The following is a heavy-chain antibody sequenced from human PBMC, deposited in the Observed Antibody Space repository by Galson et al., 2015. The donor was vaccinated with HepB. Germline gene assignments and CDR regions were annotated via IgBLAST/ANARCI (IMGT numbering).Heavy chain of an antibody. CDR1: GFTFSSYA. Sequence: SLRLSCAASGFTFSSYAMSWVRQAPGKGLEWVSAISGSGGSTYYADSVKGRFTISRDNSKNTLYLQMNSLRAEDTAVYYCAKVVVPAGGYSSSWSDWGQGTLVTVSS. V-gene: IGHV3-23*01. J-gene: IGHJ4*02. CDR3: AKVVVPAGGYSSSWSD. D-gene: IGHD6-13*01. CDR2: ISGSGGST.